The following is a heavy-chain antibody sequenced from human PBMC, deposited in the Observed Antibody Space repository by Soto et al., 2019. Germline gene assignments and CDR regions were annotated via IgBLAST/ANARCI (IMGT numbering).Heavy chain of an antibody. CDR2: IYHGDSDT. D-gene: IGHD3-22*01. CDR3: ARQLGYSFDAFAL. CDR1: GYSFTSYW. J-gene: IGHJ3*01. Sequence: GETRKISWKGSGYSFTSYWNGWVRQMPGKGLEWMGMIYHGDSDTRYSPSFQGQVTISADKSISTAYLQWSSLKASDTAMYYCARQLGYSFDAFALWGQGTMVTVSS. V-gene: IGHV5-51*01.